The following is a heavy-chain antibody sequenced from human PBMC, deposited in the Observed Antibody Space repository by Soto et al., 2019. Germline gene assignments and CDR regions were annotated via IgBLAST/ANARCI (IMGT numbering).Heavy chain of an antibody. CDR3: ARGVVADTQCYCAMDV. D-gene: IGHD2-15*01. V-gene: IGHV1-69*12. J-gene: IGHJ6*04. CDR2: IIPIFGTA. Sequence: QVQLVQSGAEVKKPGSSVKVSCKASGGTFSSYAISWVRQAPGQGLEWMGGIIPIFGTANYAQKFQGRVTSTADESTSTAYMELSSVRSEDTAVYYGARGVVADTQCYCAMDVWGRVTKVRFSS. CDR1: GGTFSSYA.